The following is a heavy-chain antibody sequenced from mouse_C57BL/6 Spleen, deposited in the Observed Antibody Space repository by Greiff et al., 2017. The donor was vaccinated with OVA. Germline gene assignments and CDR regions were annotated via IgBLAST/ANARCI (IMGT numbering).Heavy chain of an antibody. CDR1: GYTFTDYN. CDR2: INPNNGGT. V-gene: IGHV1-18*01. Sequence: VQLQQSGPELVKPGASVKIPCKASGYTFTDYNMDWVKQSHGKSLEWIGDINPNNGGTIYNQKFKGKATLTVDKSSSTAYMELRSLTSEDTAVYYCARKGAYGSREFYFDYWGQGTTLTVSS. J-gene: IGHJ2*01. CDR3: ARKGAYGSREFYFDY. D-gene: IGHD1-1*01.